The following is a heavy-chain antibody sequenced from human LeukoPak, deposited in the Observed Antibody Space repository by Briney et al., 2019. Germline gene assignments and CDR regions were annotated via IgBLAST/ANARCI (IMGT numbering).Heavy chain of an antibody. CDR1: GASISNYY. V-gene: IGHV4-59*01. CDR3: AREGANTGYFDY. Sequence: SETLSLTCTVSGASISNYYWTWIRQPPGKGLEWIGYIYYSGSTNYRPSLKSRVTISVDTSKNQFSLKLSSVTAADTAVYYCAREGANTGYFDYWGQGTLVTVSS. J-gene: IGHJ4*02. D-gene: IGHD4/OR15-4a*01. CDR2: IYYSGST.